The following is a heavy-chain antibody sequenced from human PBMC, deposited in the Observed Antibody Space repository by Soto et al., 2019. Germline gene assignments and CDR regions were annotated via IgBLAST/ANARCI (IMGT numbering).Heavy chain of an antibody. D-gene: IGHD6-19*01. Sequence: SETLSLTCTVSVGSISSYYWSWIRQPPGKGLEWIGYIYYSGSTNFNPSLKSRVTISVDTSKNQFSLKLSSVTAADTAVYYCARDRRYSSGWYSMYYYYGMDVWGQGTTVTVS. CDR3: ARDRRYSSGWYSMYYYYGMDV. J-gene: IGHJ6*02. CDR1: VGSISSYY. V-gene: IGHV4-59*01. CDR2: IYYSGST.